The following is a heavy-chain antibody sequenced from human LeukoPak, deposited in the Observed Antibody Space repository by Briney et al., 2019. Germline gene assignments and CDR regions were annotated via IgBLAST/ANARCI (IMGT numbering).Heavy chain of an antibody. D-gene: IGHD3-22*01. J-gene: IGHJ4*02. V-gene: IGHV4-59*01. CDR2: IYYSGST. Sequence: SGTLSLTCTVSGGSISSYYWSWIRQPPGKGLEWIGYIYYSGSTNYNPSLKSRVTISVDTSKNQFSLKLSSVTAADTAVYYCAREFSGYYYDYWGQGTLVTVSS. CDR1: GGSISSYY. CDR3: AREFSGYYYDY.